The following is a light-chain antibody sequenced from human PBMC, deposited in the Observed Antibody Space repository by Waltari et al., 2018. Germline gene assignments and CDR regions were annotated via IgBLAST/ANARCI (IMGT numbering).Light chain of an antibody. V-gene: IGLV1-40*01. CDR3: QSYDRSLSVRV. Sequence: QSVLTQPPSVSGAPGQRVTISCTGSSTNIGDGYDVHWYQQLPGSAPKLLIYANIDRPSGVPDRFSGSKSGTSASLAITGLQAEDEADYYCQSYDRSLSVRVFGGGTKLTVL. CDR1: STNIGDGYD. J-gene: IGLJ2*01. CDR2: ANI.